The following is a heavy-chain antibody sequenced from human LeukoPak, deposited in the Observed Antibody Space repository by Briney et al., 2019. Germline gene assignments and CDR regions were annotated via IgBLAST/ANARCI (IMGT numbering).Heavy chain of an antibody. V-gene: IGHV1-69*06. CDR1: VGTFNSYA. CDR3: AREDDTGRYMGDDAFDI. J-gene: IGHJ3*02. Sequence: ASVKVSCKASVGTFNSYAISWVRQAPGQGLEWMGGSIPMSDTANYPQKFRGRLTITADIPTSTVYMELSSLRSEDTAVYYCAREDDTGRYMGDDAFDIWGQGTMVTVSS. CDR2: SIPMSDTA. D-gene: IGHD1-26*01.